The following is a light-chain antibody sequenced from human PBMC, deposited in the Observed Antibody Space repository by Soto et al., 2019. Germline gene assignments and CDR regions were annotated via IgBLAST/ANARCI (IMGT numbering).Light chain of an antibody. CDR3: SSYTYSSTLYV. Sequence: QSVLTQPASVSGSPGQSITISCTGTSSDFGGNNYVSWYQHHPGKAPKLMIYDVTNRPSGVSDRFSDSKSGNTASLTISGLQAEDESYYYCSSYTYSSTLYVFGTGTKVTVL. CDR2: DVT. V-gene: IGLV2-14*03. CDR1: SSDFGGNNY. J-gene: IGLJ1*01.